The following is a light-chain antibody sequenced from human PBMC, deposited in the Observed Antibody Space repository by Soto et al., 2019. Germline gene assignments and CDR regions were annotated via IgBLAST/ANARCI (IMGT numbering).Light chain of an antibody. J-gene: IGLJ2*01. Sequence: QSALTQPPSASGSPGQSITISCTGTSTDVGTYNYVSWYQQHPGKAPKVMIYEVNKRPSGVPDRFSGSESGNTASLTVSGVQAEDEADYYCASYAGSNKMIFGGGTKLTVL. V-gene: IGLV2-8*01. CDR3: ASYAGSNKMI. CDR2: EVN. CDR1: STDVGTYNY.